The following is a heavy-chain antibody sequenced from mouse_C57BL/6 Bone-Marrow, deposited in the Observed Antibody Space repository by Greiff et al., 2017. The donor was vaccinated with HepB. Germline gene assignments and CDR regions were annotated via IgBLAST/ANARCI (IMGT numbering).Heavy chain of an antibody. J-gene: IGHJ1*03. CDR2: ISYDGSN. D-gene: IGHD2-14*01. CDR3: ARERYRSYWYFDV. Sequence: EVKLQESGPGLVKPSQSLSLTCSVTGYSITSGYYWNWIRQFPGNKLEWMGYISYDGSNNYNPSLKNRISITRDTSKNQFFLKLNSVTTEDTATYYCARERYRSYWYFDVWGTGTTLTVSS. V-gene: IGHV3-6*01. CDR1: GYSITSGYY.